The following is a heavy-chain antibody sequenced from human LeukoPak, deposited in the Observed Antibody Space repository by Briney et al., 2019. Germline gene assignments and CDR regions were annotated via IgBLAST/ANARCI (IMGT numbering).Heavy chain of an antibody. J-gene: IGHJ4*02. Sequence: PGGSLRLSCAASGFTFRNHWMSWVRQAPGKGLEWVANIELDGSQKYYVDSVKGRFTISRDNAKNSLYLQMNSLRAEDTAVYYCAKGPNYYDSSGYYGWGQGTLVTVSS. CDR3: AKGPNYYDSSGYYG. CDR1: GFTFRNHW. D-gene: IGHD3-22*01. CDR2: IELDGSQK. V-gene: IGHV3-7*03.